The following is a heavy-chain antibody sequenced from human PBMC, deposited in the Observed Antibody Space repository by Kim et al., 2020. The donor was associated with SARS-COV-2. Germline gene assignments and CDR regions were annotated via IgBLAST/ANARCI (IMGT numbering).Heavy chain of an antibody. Sequence: SETLSLTCTVSGGSISSNSHYWGWIRQPPGKGLEWIGSIYYSGSTYYNPSLNSRVTISVDTSKNQFSLRLSSVTPADTAVYYCTKSRALGECSSTSCYAGINWFDPWGQGTLVSVSS. D-gene: IGHD2-2*01. V-gene: IGHV4-39*01. CDR2: IYYSGST. CDR1: GGSISSNSHY. J-gene: IGHJ5*02. CDR3: TKSRALGECSSTSCYAGINWFDP.